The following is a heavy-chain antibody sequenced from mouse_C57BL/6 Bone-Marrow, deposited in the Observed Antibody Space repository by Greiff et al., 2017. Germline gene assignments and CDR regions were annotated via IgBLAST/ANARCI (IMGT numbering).Heavy chain of an antibody. D-gene: IGHD2-5*01. CDR1: GFTFSSYG. V-gene: IGHV5-6*01. CDR2: ISSGGSYT. Sequence: EVQVVESGGDLVKPGGSLKLSCAASGFTFSSYGMSWVRQTPDKRLEWVAPISSGGSYTYYPDSVKGRFTISRDTAKNTLYLQMSSLESEDTAMYYCARYSNCYWGQGTSVTVSS. J-gene: IGHJ4*01. CDR3: ARYSNCY.